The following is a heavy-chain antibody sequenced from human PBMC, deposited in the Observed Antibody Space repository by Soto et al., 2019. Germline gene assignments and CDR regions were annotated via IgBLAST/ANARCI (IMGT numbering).Heavy chain of an antibody. CDR1: GYTFTTYG. Sequence: QVQLVQSGAEVRKPGASVKVSCKASGYTFTTYGISWVRQAPGQGLEWMGWISGYNGHTKYAQKFQGRVTMTTDTSTSTVYMDLRSLRSDDTGVYYCAREGEMPYYYYGLDVWGQGTTVNVSS. CDR2: ISGYNGHT. CDR3: AREGEMPYYYYGLDV. J-gene: IGHJ6*02. D-gene: IGHD3-16*01. V-gene: IGHV1-18*01.